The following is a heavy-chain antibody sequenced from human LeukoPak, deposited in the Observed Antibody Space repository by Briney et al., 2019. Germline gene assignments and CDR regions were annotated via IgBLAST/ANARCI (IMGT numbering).Heavy chain of an antibody. J-gene: IGHJ4*02. CDR3: ARDRGFCSGGSCFPIFDF. Sequence: GRTLRLFCAASGFTFRDYYMSWIPHAPGKGLEWGSYITNSGSTIYYADAVRDRFTISRGNAKNSLLRQMNSLRAEDTPVYYCARDRGFCSGGSCFPIFDFWGRGTLVRVSS. D-gene: IGHD2-15*01. V-gene: IGHV3-11*01. CDR2: ITNSGSTI. CDR1: GFTFRDYY.